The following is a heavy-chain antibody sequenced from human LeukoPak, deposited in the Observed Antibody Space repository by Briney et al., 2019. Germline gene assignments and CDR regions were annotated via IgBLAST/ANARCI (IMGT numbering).Heavy chain of an antibody. CDR3: ARDLLNCSGGSCYSNWFDP. Sequence: ASVKVSCKASGGTFSSYAISRVRQDPGPGLEWMGGIIPIFGTANYAQKFQGRVTITADESTSTAYMELSSLRSEDTAVYYCARDLLNCSGGSCYSNWFDPWGQGTLVTVSS. D-gene: IGHD2-15*01. CDR2: IIPIFGTA. V-gene: IGHV1-69*13. CDR1: GGTFSSYA. J-gene: IGHJ5*02.